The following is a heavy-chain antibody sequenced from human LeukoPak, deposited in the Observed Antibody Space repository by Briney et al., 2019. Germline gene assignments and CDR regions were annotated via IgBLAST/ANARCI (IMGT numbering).Heavy chain of an antibody. V-gene: IGHV3-21*06. Sequence: GGSLRLSCAASGFIFSNYGMSWVRQAPGKGLEWVSSISFSSTHIYYADSIQGRFTISRDNAENSLYLQMNSLRAEDTAVYYCARYTTGHGFDVWGQGTLVTVSS. CDR2: ISFSSTHI. CDR1: GFIFSNYG. J-gene: IGHJ4*02. CDR3: ARYTTGHGFDV. D-gene: IGHD2/OR15-2a*01.